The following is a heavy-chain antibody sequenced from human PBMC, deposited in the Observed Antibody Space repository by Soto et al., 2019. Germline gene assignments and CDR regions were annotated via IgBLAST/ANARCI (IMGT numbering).Heavy chain of an antibody. CDR2: ITSSSSTI. V-gene: IGHV3-48*01. Sequence: EVQLVESGGGWVQPGGSLRLSCAASGFTFSSYSMNWVRQAPGKGLEWVSYITSSSSTIYYSDSVKGRFTISRDNAKNSLYQQMNSLRADDTAVYDCASGRYLSNYGIVDYWGQGTLVTVSS. D-gene: IGHD4-4*01. CDR3: ASGRYLSNYGIVDY. CDR1: GFTFSSYS. J-gene: IGHJ4*02.